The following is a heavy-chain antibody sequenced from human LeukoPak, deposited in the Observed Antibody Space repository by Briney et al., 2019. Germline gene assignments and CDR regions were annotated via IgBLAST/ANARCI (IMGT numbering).Heavy chain of an antibody. CDR1: GYTFTGYY. J-gene: IGHJ3*01. V-gene: IGHV1-2*02. CDR3: ASDRTIAAAVDPFV. CDR2: INPNSGGT. D-gene: IGHD6-13*01. Sequence: ASVKVSCKASGYTFTGYYMHWVRQAPGQGLEWMGWINPNSGGTNYAQKFQGRVTMTRDTSISTAYMELSRLRFDDTAVYYCASDRTIAAAVDPFVWGQGTMVTVSS.